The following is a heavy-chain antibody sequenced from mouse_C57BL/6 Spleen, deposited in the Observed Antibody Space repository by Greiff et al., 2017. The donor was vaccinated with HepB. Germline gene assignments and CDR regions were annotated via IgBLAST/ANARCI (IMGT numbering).Heavy chain of an antibody. CDR1: GYTFPSYW. V-gene: IGHV1-55*01. J-gene: IGHJ2*01. CDR2: IYPGSGST. CDR3: AHSNYGFFYFDD. Sequence: VQLQQSGAELVKPGASVKMSCKASGYTFPSYWITWVKQRPGQGLEWIGDIYPGSGSTNYNEKFKSKATLTVDTSSSTAYMQLSSLTSEVSAVYYFAHSNYGFFYFDDWGQGTTLTVSS. D-gene: IGHD1-1*01.